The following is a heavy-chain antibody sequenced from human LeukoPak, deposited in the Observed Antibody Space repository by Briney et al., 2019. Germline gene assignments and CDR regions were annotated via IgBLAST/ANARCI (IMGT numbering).Heavy chain of an antibody. CDR2: IHTTGNT. Sequence: SETLSLTCTVSSGSINSYYWGWVRQPAGRGLEWIGRIHTTGNTNYNPSLKSRLTMSIDTSKGQFSLNLRSVTAADTAIYYCARHGYTASHYFLDYWSQGTLVTVSP. CDR3: ARHGYTASHYFLDY. J-gene: IGHJ4*02. V-gene: IGHV4-4*07. D-gene: IGHD3-16*01. CDR1: SGSINSYY.